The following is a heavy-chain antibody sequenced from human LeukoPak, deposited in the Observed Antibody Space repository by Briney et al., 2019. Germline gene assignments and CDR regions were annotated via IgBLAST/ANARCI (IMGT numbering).Heavy chain of an antibody. V-gene: IGHV5-51*01. J-gene: IGHJ6*03. CDR1: GYSFTSYW. D-gene: IGHD1-1*01. CDR2: IYPGDSDT. Sequence: GESLKISCKGSGYSFTSYWIGWVRQMPGKGLEWMGIIYPGDSDTRYSPSFQGQVTISADKSISTAYLQRSSLKASDTAMYYCARQVPNWNAVDYMDVWGKGTTVTVSS. CDR3: ARQVPNWNAVDYMDV.